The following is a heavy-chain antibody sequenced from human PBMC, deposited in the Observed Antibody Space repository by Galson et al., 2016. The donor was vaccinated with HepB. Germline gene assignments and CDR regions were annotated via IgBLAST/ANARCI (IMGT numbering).Heavy chain of an antibody. CDR1: GFTFSDYY. J-gene: IGHJ4*02. D-gene: IGHD4-17*01. CDR2: ISRGSTYT. Sequence: SLRLSCAASGFTFSDYYMSWIRQAPGKGLEWVSYISRGSTYTNYADSVKGRFTISRDNAKNSLYLEMNSLRAEDTAIYYCARQDYSDGSGYWGQGTLVTVSS. V-gene: IGHV3-11*06. CDR3: ARQDYSDGSGY.